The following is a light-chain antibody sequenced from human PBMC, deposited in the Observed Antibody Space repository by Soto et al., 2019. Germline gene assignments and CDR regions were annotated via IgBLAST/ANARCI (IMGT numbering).Light chain of an antibody. CDR2: DAS. CDR1: QSVGSY. CDR3: QQRSNFL. V-gene: IGKV3-11*01. Sequence: EIVLTQSPATLSLSPGERATLSCRASQSVGSYLAWYQQKPGQAPRLLIYDASNRATGVPARFSGSGSGTDFTLTIYSLEPEDFAIYYCQQRSNFLFGQGTRLEIK. J-gene: IGKJ5*01.